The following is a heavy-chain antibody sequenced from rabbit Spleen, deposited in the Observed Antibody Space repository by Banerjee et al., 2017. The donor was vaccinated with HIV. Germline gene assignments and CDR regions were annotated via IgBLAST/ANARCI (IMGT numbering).Heavy chain of an antibody. CDR3: ARDSQYASYAGFGYATLDYGMDL. V-gene: IGHV1S40*01. J-gene: IGHJ6*01. CDR2: IDIGSSDNT. D-gene: IGHD6-1*01. CDR1: GFSFSSGYY. Sequence: QSLEESGGDLVKPGASLTLTCKASGFSFSSGYYMCWVRQAPGKGLEWIACIDIGSSDNTYYANWAKGRFTISKTSSTTVTLQMTSLTAADTATYFCARDSQYASYAGFGYATLDYGMDLWGPGTLVTVS.